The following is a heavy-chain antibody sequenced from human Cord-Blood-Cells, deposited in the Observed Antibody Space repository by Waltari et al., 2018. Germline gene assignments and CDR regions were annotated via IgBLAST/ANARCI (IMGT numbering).Heavy chain of an antibody. CDR2: IYYSGST. J-gene: IGHJ4*02. V-gene: IGHV4-39*01. D-gene: IGHD6-6*01. CDR3: ASVSIAAHKIDY. CDR1: GGSISSSSYY. Sequence: QLQLQESGPGLVKPSETLSLTCTVSGGSISSSSYYWGWIRQPPGKGLEWIGSIYYSGSTYYNPSLKSRVTISVDTSKNQFSLKLSSVTAADTAVYYCASVSIAAHKIDYWGQGTLVTVSS.